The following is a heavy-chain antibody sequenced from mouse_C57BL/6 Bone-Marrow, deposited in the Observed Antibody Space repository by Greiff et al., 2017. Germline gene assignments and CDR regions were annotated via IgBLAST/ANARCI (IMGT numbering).Heavy chain of an antibody. CDR3: ARDYPYAMDY. J-gene: IGHJ4*01. CDR1: GYTFTSYW. D-gene: IGHD2-4*01. Sequence: VQLQQPGAELVMPGASVKLSCKASGYTFTSYWMHWVKQRPGQGLEWIGEIDPSDSYTNYNQKFKGKYTLTVDKSSSSAYMQLSSLTSEDSAVYYCARDYPYAMDYWGQGTSVTVSS. CDR2: IDPSDSYT. V-gene: IGHV1-69*01.